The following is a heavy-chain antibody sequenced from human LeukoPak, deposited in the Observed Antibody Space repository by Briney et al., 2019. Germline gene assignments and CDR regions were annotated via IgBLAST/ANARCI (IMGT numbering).Heavy chain of an antibody. CDR3: ARDSYQLPDY. D-gene: IGHD2-2*01. CDR2: ISAYNGNT. J-gene: IGHJ4*02. V-gene: IGHV1-18*01. CDR1: GYTLTELS. Sequence: ASVKVSCKVSGYTLTELSMHWVRQAPGKGLEWMGWISAYNGNTNYAQKLQGRVTMTTDTSTSTAYMELRSLRSDDTAVYYCARDSYQLPDYWGQGTLVTVSS.